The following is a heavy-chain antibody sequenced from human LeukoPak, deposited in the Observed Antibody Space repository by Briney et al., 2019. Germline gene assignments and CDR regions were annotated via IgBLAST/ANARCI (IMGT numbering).Heavy chain of an antibody. CDR2: IYSGGST. Sequence: GGSLRLSCAASGFTFDDYAMLCVRQAPGKGREGVSVIYSGGSTYYADSVKGRFTISRDNSKNTLYLQMNSLRAEDTAVDYCARDGGYSGYFQDGMDVWGQGTTVTVSS. CDR1: GFTFDDYA. CDR3: ARDGGYSGYFQDGMDV. V-gene: IGHV3-66*01. J-gene: IGHJ6*02. D-gene: IGHD5-12*01.